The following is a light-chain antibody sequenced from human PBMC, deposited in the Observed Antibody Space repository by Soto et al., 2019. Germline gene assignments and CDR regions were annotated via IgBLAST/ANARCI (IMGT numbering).Light chain of an antibody. Sequence: DIQMTQSPSSLSASVGDRVTITCRSSQTISTYLQWFHQKPGKAPNLLIYDASSLQTGVPSRFSGSRSGTDFTLTISSLQPEDFGTYYCQQTYSNFVSFGGGTKVDI. J-gene: IGKJ4*01. CDR1: QTISTY. CDR2: DAS. V-gene: IGKV1-39*01. CDR3: QQTYSNFVS.